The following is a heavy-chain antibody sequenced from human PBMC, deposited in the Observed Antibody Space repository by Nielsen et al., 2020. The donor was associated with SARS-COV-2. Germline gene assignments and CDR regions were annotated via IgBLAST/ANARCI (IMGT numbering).Heavy chain of an antibody. CDR2: IYYSGST. V-gene: IGHV4-59*01. D-gene: IGHD6-19*01. J-gene: IGHJ5*02. CDR1: GGSISSYC. CDR3: ARGGIAVAGTEWFDP. Sequence: SETLSLTCTVSGGSISSYCWSWIRQPPGKGLEWIGYIYYSGSTNYNPSLKSRVTISVDTSKNQFSLKLSSVTAADTAVYYCARGGIAVAGTEWFDPWGQGTLVTVSS.